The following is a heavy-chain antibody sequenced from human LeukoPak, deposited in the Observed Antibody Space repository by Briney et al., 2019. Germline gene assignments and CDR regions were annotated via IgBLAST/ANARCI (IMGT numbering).Heavy chain of an antibody. CDR2: ISTYNGNT. Sequence: ASVKVSCKASGYTFSSYGISWVRQAPGQGLEWMGWISTYNGNTNYAQRLQGRVTMTTDTSTSTAYMGLRSLRSDDTAVYYCARDGDSGYDSFDWFDPWGQGTLVTVSS. CDR3: ARDGDSGYDSFDWFDP. D-gene: IGHD5-12*01. J-gene: IGHJ5*02. CDR1: GYTFSSYG. V-gene: IGHV1-18*01.